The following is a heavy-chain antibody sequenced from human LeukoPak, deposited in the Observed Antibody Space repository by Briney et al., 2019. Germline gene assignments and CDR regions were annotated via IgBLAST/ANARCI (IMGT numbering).Heavy chain of an antibody. D-gene: IGHD6-19*01. CDR2: IYYSGST. CDR3: ARERLAYYGMDV. CDR1: GGSISSGDYY. Sequence: SQTLSLTCTVSGGSISSGDYYWSWICQPPGKGLGWIGYIYYSGSTYYNPSLKSRVTISVDTSKNQFSLKLSSVTAADTAVYYCARERLAYYGMDVWGQGTTVTVSS. V-gene: IGHV4-30-4*01. J-gene: IGHJ6*02.